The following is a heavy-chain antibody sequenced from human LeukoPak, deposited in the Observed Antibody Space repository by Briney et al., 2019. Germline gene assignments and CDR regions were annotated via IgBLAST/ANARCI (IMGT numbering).Heavy chain of an antibody. D-gene: IGHD5-18*01. CDR1: GFTFSSYA. CDR2: ISWNSGSI. Sequence: GGSLRLSCAVSGFTFSSYAMHWVRQAPGKGLEWVSGISWNSGSIGYAESVKGRFTISRDNAKNSLCLEMNSLRPEDTAFYYCAKDLRRLPIYVDYWGQGTLVTVSS. J-gene: IGHJ4*02. CDR3: AKDLRRLPIYVDY. V-gene: IGHV3-9*01.